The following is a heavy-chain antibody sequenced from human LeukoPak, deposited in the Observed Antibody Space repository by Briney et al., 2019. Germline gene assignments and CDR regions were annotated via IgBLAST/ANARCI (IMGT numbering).Heavy chain of an antibody. Sequence: GGALTLSRPASGFTFSSYVMHWLRPAPGKGRDWVAGISYEGSNKYYADSVKGRFTISRDNARNTLYLQMNSLRAEDTAVYYCARDTYDIMTGPSYYFDYWGQGTLVTVSS. CDR3: ARDTYDIMTGPSYYFDY. V-gene: IGHV3-30*04. D-gene: IGHD3-9*01. J-gene: IGHJ4*02. CDR2: ISYEGSNK. CDR1: GFTFSSYV.